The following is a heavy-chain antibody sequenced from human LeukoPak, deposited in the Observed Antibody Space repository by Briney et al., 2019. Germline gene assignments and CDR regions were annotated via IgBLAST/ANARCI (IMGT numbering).Heavy chain of an antibody. CDR1: GFAFSNFA. CDR2: MSGSGYYI. D-gene: IGHD3-3*01. Sequence: GGSLRLSCAASGFAFSNFAMSWVRQAPGKGLDWVSAMSGSGYYIYYVESVKGRFPISRDNSKNTLYLHMNSLRADDTAVYYCAKMEGQRLYDYCMDVWGRGTTVTVSS. J-gene: IGHJ6*03. CDR3: AKMEGQRLYDYCMDV. V-gene: IGHV3-23*01.